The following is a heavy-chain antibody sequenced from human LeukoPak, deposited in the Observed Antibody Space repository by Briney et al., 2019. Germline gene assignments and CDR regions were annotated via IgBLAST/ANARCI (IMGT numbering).Heavy chain of an antibody. CDR3: AKELVDSGCLDAFYI. CDR2: SGIGVIT. J-gene: IGHJ3*02. D-gene: IGHD1-26*01. Sequence: SGIGVITYYADSVKGRFTISRDNSKNTVYLQMNSLRAEDTAVYYCAKELVDSGCLDAFYIWGQGTMVTVSS. V-gene: IGHV3-23*01.